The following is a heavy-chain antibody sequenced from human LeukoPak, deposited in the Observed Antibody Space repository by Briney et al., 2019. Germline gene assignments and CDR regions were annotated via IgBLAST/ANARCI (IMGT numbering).Heavy chain of an antibody. CDR2: INSDGSST. V-gene: IGHV3-74*01. CDR3: ARDYDILTGWDFDY. Sequence: HPGGSLRLSCVASGFTFDDYAIHWVRQAPGKGLVWVSRINSDGSSTSYADSVKGRFTISRDNAKNTLYLQMNSLRAEDTAVYYCARDYDILTGWDFDYWGQGTLVTVSS. J-gene: IGHJ4*02. D-gene: IGHD3-9*01. CDR1: GFTFDDYA.